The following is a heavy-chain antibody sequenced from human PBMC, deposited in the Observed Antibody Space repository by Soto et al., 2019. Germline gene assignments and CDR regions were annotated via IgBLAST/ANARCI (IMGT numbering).Heavy chain of an antibody. Sequence: SETLSLTCAVYGGSFSGYYWSWIRQPPGKGLEWIGEINHSGSTNYNPSLKSRVTISVDTSKNQFSLKLSSVTAADTAVYYCARGEATVADYWSQGTLVIVSS. CDR1: GGSFSGYY. J-gene: IGHJ4*02. CDR3: ARGEATVADY. V-gene: IGHV4-34*01. D-gene: IGHD4-17*01. CDR2: INHSGST.